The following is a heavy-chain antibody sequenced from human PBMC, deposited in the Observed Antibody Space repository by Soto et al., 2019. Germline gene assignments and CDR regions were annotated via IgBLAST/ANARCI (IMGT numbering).Heavy chain of an antibody. Sequence: ETLSLTCTVSGGSISSGGYYWSWVRQAPGKGLEWVSAISGSGGSTYYADSVKGRFTISRDNSKNTLYLQMNSLRAEDTAVYYCAKVGVVPVLRYFDWLGAYDGMDVWGQGTTVTVSS. D-gene: IGHD3-9*01. V-gene: IGHV3-23*01. CDR2: ISGSGGST. CDR1: GGSISSGGYY. J-gene: IGHJ6*02. CDR3: AKVGVVPVLRYFDWLGAYDGMDV.